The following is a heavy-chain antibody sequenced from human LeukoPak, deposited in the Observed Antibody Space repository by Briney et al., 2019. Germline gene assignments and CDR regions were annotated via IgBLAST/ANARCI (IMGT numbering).Heavy chain of an antibody. J-gene: IGHJ4*02. CDR1: GYNFPDYY. CDR3: VKGGYCTGGRCYGEYY. Sequence: ASVKVSCKASGYNFPDYYIQWVRQAPGQGLEWMGWVNPTSGVTSYAQTFQGRVTMTRDTSITTAYMDLSSLRADDTGIYYCVKGGYCTGGRCYGEYYWGQGTQVSVSS. V-gene: IGHV1-2*02. D-gene: IGHD2-15*01. CDR2: VNPTSGVT.